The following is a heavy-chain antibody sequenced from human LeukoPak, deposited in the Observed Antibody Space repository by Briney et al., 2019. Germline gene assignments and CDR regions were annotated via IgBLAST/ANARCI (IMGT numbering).Heavy chain of an antibody. D-gene: IGHD5-24*01. J-gene: IGHJ6*02. CDR1: GFTFSSYS. CDR2: ISSSSSYI. V-gene: IGHV3-21*01. Sequence: EPGGSLRLSCAASGFTFSSYSMTWVRQAPGKGLEWVSSISSSSSYIYYADSVKGRFTISRDNAKNSLYLQMNSLRAEDTAVYYCARDPEMADYGMDVWGQGTTVTVSS. CDR3: ARDPEMADYGMDV.